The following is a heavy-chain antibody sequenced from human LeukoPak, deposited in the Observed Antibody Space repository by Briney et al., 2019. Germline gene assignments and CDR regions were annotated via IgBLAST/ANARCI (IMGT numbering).Heavy chain of an antibody. Sequence: PSETLSLTCTVSGGSISSYYWSWIRQPPGKGLEWIGYIYYSGSTNYNPSLKSRVTISVDTSKNQFSLKLSSVTAADTAVYCCARDRRYCSGGSCYNRYYYGMDVWGQGTTVTVSS. D-gene: IGHD2-15*01. J-gene: IGHJ6*02. CDR1: GGSISSYY. V-gene: IGHV4-59*01. CDR2: IYYSGST. CDR3: ARDRRYCSGGSCYNRYYYGMDV.